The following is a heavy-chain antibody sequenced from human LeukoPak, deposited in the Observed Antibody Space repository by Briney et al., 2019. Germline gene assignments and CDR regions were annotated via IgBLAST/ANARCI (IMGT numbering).Heavy chain of an antibody. Sequence: PGGSLRLSCAASGFTFSTFGMHWVRQAPGKGLEWVAVTYYDGSNKYYADSVKGRFTISRDSSKNTVYLQMNSLRAEDTAVYYCARGGGGLGVWGQGTTVTVSS. J-gene: IGHJ6*02. CDR1: GFTFSTFG. V-gene: IGHV3-33*01. CDR2: TYYDGSNK. CDR3: ARGGGGLGV.